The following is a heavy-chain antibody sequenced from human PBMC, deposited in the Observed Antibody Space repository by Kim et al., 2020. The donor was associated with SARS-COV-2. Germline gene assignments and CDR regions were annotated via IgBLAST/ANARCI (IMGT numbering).Heavy chain of an antibody. CDR2: INAGNGNT. CDR3: ARDSRLSIFGVVPYYYYGIDV. CDR1: GYTFTSYA. V-gene: IGHV1-3*01. Sequence: ASVKVSCKASGYTFTSYAMHWVRQAPGQRLEWMGWINAGNGNTKYSQKFQGRVTITRDTSASTAYMELSSLRSEDTAVYYCARDSRLSIFGVVPYYYYGIDVWGQGTTVTVSS. J-gene: IGHJ6*02. D-gene: IGHD3-3*01.